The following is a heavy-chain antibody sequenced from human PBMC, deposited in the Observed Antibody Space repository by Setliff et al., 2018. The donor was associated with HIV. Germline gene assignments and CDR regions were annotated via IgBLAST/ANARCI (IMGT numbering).Heavy chain of an antibody. D-gene: IGHD5-18*01. CDR3: ASIELAAMVPVDY. V-gene: IGHV3-21*01. CDR1: GFTFSSYS. CDR2: ISSGSSYI. J-gene: IGHJ4*02. Sequence: GGSLRLSCAASGFTFSSYSMNWVRQAPGKGLEWVSSISSGSSYIYYADSVKGRFTISRDNAKNSLFLQMNSLRAEDTAVYYCASIELAAMVPVDYWGQGTLVTVS.